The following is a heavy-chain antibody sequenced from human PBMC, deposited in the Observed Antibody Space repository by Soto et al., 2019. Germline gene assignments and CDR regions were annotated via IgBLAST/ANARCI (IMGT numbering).Heavy chain of an antibody. CDR1: GLTFSSYW. Sequence: EVQLVESGGGLAQSGGSLRLSCAASGLTFSSYWMTWVRQAPGKGLEWVANIKQDGSEEYYVDSVKGRFTISRDNAKNSLYLQMNNLRVEDTAVYYCARGEAIGDDPWGHGTLVTVSS. V-gene: IGHV3-7*01. CDR2: IKQDGSEE. J-gene: IGHJ5*02. CDR3: ARGEAIGDDP. D-gene: IGHD3-10*01.